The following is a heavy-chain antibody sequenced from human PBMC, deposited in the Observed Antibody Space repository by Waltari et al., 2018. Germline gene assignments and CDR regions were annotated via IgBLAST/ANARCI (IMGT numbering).Heavy chain of an antibody. CDR3: AREGGRGDY. CDR1: GGSISSSSSY. Sequence: QVQLQESGPGLVKPSETLSLTCTVSGGSISSSSSYWGWIRQPPGKGLEWIGSIYYSGSTYYNPSLKSRVTISVDTSKNQFSLKLSSVTAADTAVYYCAREGGRGDYWGQGTLVTVSS. CDR2: IYYSGST. V-gene: IGHV4-39*07. D-gene: IGHD3-16*01. J-gene: IGHJ4*02.